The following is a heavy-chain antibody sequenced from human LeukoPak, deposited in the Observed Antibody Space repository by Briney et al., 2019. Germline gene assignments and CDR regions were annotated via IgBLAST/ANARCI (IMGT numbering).Heavy chain of an antibody. D-gene: IGHD2-2*01. CDR1: GYTFTSYG. CDR3: ARVMVPAATLTPNYYYYYGMDV. J-gene: IGHJ6*04. CDR2: ISAYNGNT. V-gene: IGHV1-18*04. Sequence: GASVKVSCKASGYTFTSYGISWVRQAPGQGLEWMGWISAYNGNTNYAQKLQGRVTMTTDTSTSTAYMELRSLRSDDTAVYYCARVMVPAATLTPNYYYYYGMDVWGKGTTVTVSS.